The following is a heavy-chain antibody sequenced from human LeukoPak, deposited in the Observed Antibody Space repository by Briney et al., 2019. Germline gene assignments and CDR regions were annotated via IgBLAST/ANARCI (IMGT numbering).Heavy chain of an antibody. D-gene: IGHD6-13*01. CDR1: GGTFSSYA. V-gene: IGHV1-69*01. CDR3: ARGQSGYSRGLFDY. J-gene: IGHJ4*02. CDR2: IIPIFGTA. Sequence: GSSVKVSCKASGGTFSSYAISWVRQAPGQGLEWMGGIIPIFGTANYAQKFQGRVTITADESTSTAYMELSSLRSEDTAVYYCARGQSGYSRGLFDYWGQGTLVTVSS.